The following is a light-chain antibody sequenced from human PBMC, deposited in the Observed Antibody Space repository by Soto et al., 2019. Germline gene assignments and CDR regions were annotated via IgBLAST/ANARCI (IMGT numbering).Light chain of an antibody. CDR3: QQYNILST. CDR2: DAS. V-gene: IGKV1-5*01. CDR1: QSIRYW. Sequence: EIQMTQSPSTLSASVGDRVTLTCRASQSIRYWLAWYKQQPGKAPKLLIYDASTLESGVPTRFSGSGSGTEFTLTIRSLNPDDFATDYCQQYNILSTFGQGTKLDIK. J-gene: IGKJ1*01.